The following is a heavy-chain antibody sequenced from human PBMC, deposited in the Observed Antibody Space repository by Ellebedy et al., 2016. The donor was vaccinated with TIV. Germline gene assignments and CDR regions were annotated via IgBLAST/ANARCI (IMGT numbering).Heavy chain of an antibody. D-gene: IGHD1-26*01. Sequence: GGSLRLXCAASGFTFSDYYMSWIRQAPGKGLEWVSYISSSSSYTNYADSVKGRFTISRDNAKNSLYLQMNSLRAEDTAVYYCARARRWELQFYYGMDVWGQGTTVTVSS. CDR3: ARARRWELQFYYGMDV. CDR2: ISSSSSYT. J-gene: IGHJ6*02. CDR1: GFTFSDYY. V-gene: IGHV3-11*05.